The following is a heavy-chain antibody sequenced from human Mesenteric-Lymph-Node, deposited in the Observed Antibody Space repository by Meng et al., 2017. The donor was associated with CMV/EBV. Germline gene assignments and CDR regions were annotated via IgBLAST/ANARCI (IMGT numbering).Heavy chain of an antibody. D-gene: IGHD2-21*01. CDR3: ARDGSAWGGDCPEY. J-gene: IGHJ4*02. Sequence: ASVKVSCKASGYTFTGYYIHWVRQAPGQGLEWMGWISAYNGNTNYAQKLQGRVTMTTDTSTSTAYMELRSLRSDDTAVYYCARDGSAWGGDCPEYWGQGTLVTVSS. CDR1: GYTFTGYY. V-gene: IGHV1-18*04. CDR2: ISAYNGNT.